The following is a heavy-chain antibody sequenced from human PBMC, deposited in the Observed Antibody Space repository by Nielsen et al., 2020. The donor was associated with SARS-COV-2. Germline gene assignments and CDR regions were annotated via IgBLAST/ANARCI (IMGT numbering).Heavy chain of an antibody. D-gene: IGHD5-24*01. J-gene: IGHJ3*02. V-gene: IGHV3-21*01. CDR2: ISSSSSYI. CDR3: ATITRDAFDI. CDR1: GVTLSDYS. Sequence: GGSLQVWCSACGVTLSDYSMNWVRQAPGKGLEWVSSISSSSSYIYYADSVKGRFTISRDNAKNSLYLQMNSLRAEDTAVYYCATITRDAFDIWGQGTMVTVSS.